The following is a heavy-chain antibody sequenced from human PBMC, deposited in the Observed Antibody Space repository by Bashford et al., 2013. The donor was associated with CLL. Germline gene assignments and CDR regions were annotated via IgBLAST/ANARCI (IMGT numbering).Heavy chain of an antibody. D-gene: IGHD3-22*01. CDR3: ARGYYYDSSGYFPIDY. CDR1: GFSFRTFG. CDR2: VSHDGSEQ. V-gene: IGHV3-30*03. J-gene: IGHJ4*02. Sequence: GSLRLSCVASGFSFRTFGMHWVRQVPGKGLEWVAVVSHDGSEQYYGDSVKGRFIISRDNAKNTLYLQMNSLRAEDTAVYYCARGYYYDSSGYFPIDYWGQGTLVTVSS.